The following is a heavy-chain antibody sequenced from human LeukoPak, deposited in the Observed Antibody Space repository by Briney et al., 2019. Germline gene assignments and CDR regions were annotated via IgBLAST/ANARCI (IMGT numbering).Heavy chain of an antibody. CDR2: ISWNSFSI. CDR1: GFTFSSYW. D-gene: IGHD3-10*01. V-gene: IGHV3-9*01. Sequence: PGGSLRLSCAASGFTFSSYWMSWVRQAPGKGLEWVSGISWNSFSIGYADSVKGRFTISRDNAKNSLYLQMNSLRAEDTALYYCAKSSGNYLNYYYYMDVWGKGTTVTISS. CDR3: AKSSGNYLNYYYYMDV. J-gene: IGHJ6*03.